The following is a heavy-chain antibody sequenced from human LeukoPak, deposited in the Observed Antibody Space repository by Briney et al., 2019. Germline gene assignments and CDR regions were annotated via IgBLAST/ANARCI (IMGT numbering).Heavy chain of an antibody. V-gene: IGHV3-74*01. Sequence: GGSLRLSCAASGFTFSRYWMHWVRQAPGKGLVWVSRIDSDGTSTSYADSVKGRFTISRDNAKNRLYLQMNSLRAEDTAVYYCARGGRGYDSSGYSDYWGQGTLVTVSS. J-gene: IGHJ4*02. CDR2: IDSDGTST. CDR3: ARGGRGYDSSGYSDY. D-gene: IGHD3-22*01. CDR1: GFTFSRYW.